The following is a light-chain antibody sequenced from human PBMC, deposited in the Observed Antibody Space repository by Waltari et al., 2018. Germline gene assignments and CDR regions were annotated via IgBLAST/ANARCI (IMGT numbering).Light chain of an antibody. J-gene: IGKJ1*01. Sequence: VLVQSPLSLPVSLGQPASISCRSNQSLVFVDGNTYLNWLHQRPGQSPRRLIYNVSKRQSGVPDRFTGRGSGTGFTLKISRVAAEDVGVYYCVQGTGWPWTFGQGTKVEIK. CDR3: VQGTGWPWT. CDR2: NVS. CDR1: QSLVFVDGNTY. V-gene: IGKV2-30*01.